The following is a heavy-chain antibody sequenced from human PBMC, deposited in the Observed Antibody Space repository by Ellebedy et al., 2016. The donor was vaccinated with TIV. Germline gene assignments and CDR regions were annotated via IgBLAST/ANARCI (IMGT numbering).Heavy chain of an antibody. D-gene: IGHD2-2*01. J-gene: IGHJ5*02. CDR2: IYYSGST. CDR3: ARESLVVVPAAPSNTFDP. Sequence: MPSETLSLTCTVSGGSISSGDYYRSWIRQPPGKGLEWIGYIYYSGSTYYNPSLKSRVTISVDTSKNQFSLKLSSVTAADTAVYYCARESLVVVPAAPSNTFDPWGQGTLVTVSS. CDR1: GGSISSGDYY. V-gene: IGHV4-30-4*01.